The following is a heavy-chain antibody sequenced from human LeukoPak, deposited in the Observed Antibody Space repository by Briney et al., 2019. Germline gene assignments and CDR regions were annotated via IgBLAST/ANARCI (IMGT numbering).Heavy chain of an antibody. CDR3: ARRSDHYGSSSYYH. D-gene: IGHD3-22*01. Sequence: GASVKVSCKASGYTFTNYDINWLRQATGQGLEWMGWMNPNSGNTGYAQKFQGRVTMTRSTSISTAYMELSSLRSEDTAVYYCARRSDHYGSSSYYHWGQGTLVTVSS. V-gene: IGHV1-8*01. J-gene: IGHJ5*02. CDR2: MNPNSGNT. CDR1: GYTFTNYD.